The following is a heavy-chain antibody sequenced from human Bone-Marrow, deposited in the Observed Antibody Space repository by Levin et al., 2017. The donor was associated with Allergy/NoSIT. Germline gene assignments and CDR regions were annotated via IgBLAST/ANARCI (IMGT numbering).Heavy chain of an antibody. Sequence: GESLKISCKASGYTFTGYYMHWVRQAPGQGLEWMGWINPNSGGTNYAQKFQGWVTMTRDTSISTAYMELSRLRSDDTAVYYCARGRNYDFWSGYYVSVLRTKTYYYYYGMDVWGQGTTVTVSS. CDR1: GYTFTGYY. V-gene: IGHV1-2*04. D-gene: IGHD3-3*01. CDR3: ARGRNYDFWSGYYVSVLRTKTYYYYYGMDV. CDR2: INPNSGGT. J-gene: IGHJ6*02.